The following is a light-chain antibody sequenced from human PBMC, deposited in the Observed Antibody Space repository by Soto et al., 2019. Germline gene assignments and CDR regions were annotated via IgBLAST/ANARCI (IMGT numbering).Light chain of an antibody. J-gene: IGKJ3*01. CDR3: QQRSNWPPFT. V-gene: IGKV3-11*01. CDR2: DAS. Sequence: EIVLTQSPATLSLSPGERATLSCRASQSVSSYLAWYQQKPGQAPRLLIYDASNRATGIPARFSGSGSGTDFTLTISSLEREDFAVYYCQQRSNWPPFTFGHGTKVDIK. CDR1: QSVSSY.